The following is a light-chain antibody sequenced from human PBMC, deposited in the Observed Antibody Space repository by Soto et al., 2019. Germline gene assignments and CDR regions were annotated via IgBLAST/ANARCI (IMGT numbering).Light chain of an antibody. CDR3: QKYNSAPCS. CDR1: QGISNY. J-gene: IGKJ5*01. V-gene: IGKV1-27*01. Sequence: DIQMTQSPSSLSASVGDRVTITCRASQGISNYLAWYQQKPGKVPKLLIYAASTLQSGVPSRFSGSGSGTDFTLTNSSLQPEDVATYYCQKYNSAPCSFGQGTRLEIK. CDR2: AAS.